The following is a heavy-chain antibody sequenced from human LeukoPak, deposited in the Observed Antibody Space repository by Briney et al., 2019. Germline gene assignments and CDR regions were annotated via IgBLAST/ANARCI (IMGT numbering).Heavy chain of an antibody. CDR1: GGSISHYY. V-gene: IGHV4-59*01. D-gene: IGHD4/OR15-4a*01. Sequence: SETLSLTCTVSGGSISHYYWSWIRQRPGKGQGRIGYIYYSGTTNYNPSLKSRVTISVYTSKNQFSLKLNSVTAADTAVYYCAREDPQTRVPEGMDVWGQGTTVTVSS. CDR2: IYYSGTT. CDR3: AREDPQTRVPEGMDV. J-gene: IGHJ6*02.